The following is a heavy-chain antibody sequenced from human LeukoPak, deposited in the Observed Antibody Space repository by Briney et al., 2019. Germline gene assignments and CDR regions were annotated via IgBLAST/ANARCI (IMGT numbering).Heavy chain of an antibody. CDR3: ARSSFPDPIDY. Sequence: GASVKVSCKASGYAFTGYYMHWVRQAPGQGLEWMGIINPSGGSTSYAQKFQGRVTMTRDTSTSTVYMELSSLRSEDTAVYYCARSSFPDPIDYWGQGTLVTVSS. J-gene: IGHJ4*02. CDR2: INPSGGST. V-gene: IGHV1-46*01. CDR1: GYAFTGYY.